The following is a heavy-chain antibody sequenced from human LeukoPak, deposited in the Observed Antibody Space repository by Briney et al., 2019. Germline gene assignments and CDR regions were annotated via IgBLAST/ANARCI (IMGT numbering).Heavy chain of an antibody. CDR1: GGTFSRYA. J-gene: IGHJ3*02. CDR2: IIPIFGTA. CDR3: ARPNCGGDCYSDRGAFDI. V-gene: IGHV1-69*13. Sequence: LVKVSCKASGGTFSRYAITWVRQAPGQGLEWMGGIIPIFGTANYAQKFQGRVTITADESTSTVYMELSSLRSEDTAVYYCARPNCGGDCYSDRGAFDIWGQGTMVTVSS. D-gene: IGHD2-21*02.